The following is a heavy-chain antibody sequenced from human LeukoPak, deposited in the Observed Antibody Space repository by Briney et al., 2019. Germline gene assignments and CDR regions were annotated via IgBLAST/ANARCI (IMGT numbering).Heavy chain of an antibody. J-gene: IGHJ5*02. CDR1: GFTFSSYG. CDR3: AKDPAYQLLLYNWFDP. CDR2: IRYDGSNK. D-gene: IGHD2-2*01. V-gene: IGHV3-30*02. Sequence: GGSLRPSXAASGFTFSSYGMHWVRQAPGKGLEWVAFIRYDGSNKYYADSVKGRFTISRDNSKNTLYLQMNSLRAEDTAVYYCAKDPAYQLLLYNWFDPWGQGTLVTVSS.